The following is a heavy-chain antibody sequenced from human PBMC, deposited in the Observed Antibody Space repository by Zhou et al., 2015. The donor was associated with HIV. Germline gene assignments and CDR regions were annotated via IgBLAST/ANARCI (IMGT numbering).Heavy chain of an antibody. V-gene: IGHV1-69*01. Sequence: QVQLVQSGAEVKKPGSSVRVSCRAFGGTFNNYTISWVRQAPGQGLEWMGGILPIAGTSNYAQKFRGKVTITADESTSTAYMELSSLRSEDTAVYYCARAGGITIFGVARAPDDDAFDIWGQGTMVTVSS. J-gene: IGHJ3*02. CDR1: GGTFNNYT. CDR2: ILPIAGTS. CDR3: ARAGGITIFGVARAPDDDAFDI. D-gene: IGHD3-3*01.